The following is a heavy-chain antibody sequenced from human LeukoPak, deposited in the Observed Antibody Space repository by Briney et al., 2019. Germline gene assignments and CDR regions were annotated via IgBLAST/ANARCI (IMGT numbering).Heavy chain of an antibody. CDR3: ARGQEENTPKLTNWLDP. CDR1: GGSISSYY. Sequence: SETLSLTCTVSGGSISSYYWSWIRQPAGKGLEWIGRIYTSGSTNYNPSLKSRVTMSVDTSKNQFSLKLSSVAAADTAVYYCARGQEENTPKLTNWLDPWGQGTLVTVSS. D-gene: IGHD5-18*01. CDR2: IYTSGST. J-gene: IGHJ5*02. V-gene: IGHV4-4*07.